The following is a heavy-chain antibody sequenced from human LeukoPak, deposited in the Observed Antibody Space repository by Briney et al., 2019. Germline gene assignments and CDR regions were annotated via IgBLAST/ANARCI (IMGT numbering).Heavy chain of an antibody. CDR1: GYTFTSYG. Sequence: ASVKVSCKASGYTFTSYGISWVRQAPGQGLEWMGWISAYDGNTNYAQKLQGRVTMTTDTSTSTAYMELRSLRSDDTAVYYCARADYYDSSGPKYYFDYWGQGTLVTVSS. CDR3: ARADYYDSSGPKYYFDY. V-gene: IGHV1-18*01. J-gene: IGHJ4*02. CDR2: ISAYDGNT. D-gene: IGHD3-22*01.